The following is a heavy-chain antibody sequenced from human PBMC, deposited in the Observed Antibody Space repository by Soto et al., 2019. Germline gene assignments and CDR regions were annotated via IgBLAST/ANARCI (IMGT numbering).Heavy chain of an antibody. V-gene: IGHV1-3*01. CDR2: SNAGNGNT. CDR1: GYTFTSYA. J-gene: IGHJ5*02. Sequence: ASVKVSCKASGYTFTSYAMHCVRQAPGQRLEWMGWSNAGNGNTKYSQKFQGRVTITRDTSASTAYMELRSLRSEDTAVYYCAIDSSMGVMSNWFDPWGKGNMVTVYS. D-gene: IGHD3-16*01. CDR3: AIDSSMGVMSNWFDP.